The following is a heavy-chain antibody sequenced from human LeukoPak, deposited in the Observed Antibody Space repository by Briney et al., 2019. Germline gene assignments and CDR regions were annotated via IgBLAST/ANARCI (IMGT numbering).Heavy chain of an antibody. V-gene: IGHV3-23*01. CDR3: AKAAHYGSGSYDDY. D-gene: IGHD3-10*01. CDR1: GFTFTTYA. J-gene: IGHJ4*02. Sequence: GGSLRLSCAASGFTFTTYAMSWVRRAPGKELEWLSTISNSGDNTYYADSVKGRFTISRDNSKNTLYLQMNSLRAEDTAVYYCAKAAHYGSGSYDDYWGQGTLVTVSS. CDR2: ISNSGDNT.